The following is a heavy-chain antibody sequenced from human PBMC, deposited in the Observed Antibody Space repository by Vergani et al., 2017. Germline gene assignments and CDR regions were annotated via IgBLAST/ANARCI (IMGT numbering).Heavy chain of an antibody. V-gene: IGHV3-30*01. CDR3: AGGLELRPKKPIFDY. D-gene: IGHD1-7*01. Sequence: QVQLVESGGGVVQPGRSLRLSCAASGFTFSSYAMHWVRQAPGKGLEWVAVISYDGSNKYYADSVKGRFTISRDNSKNTPYLQMNSLGAEDTAVYYCAGGLELRPKKPIFDYWGQGTLVTVSS. J-gene: IGHJ4*02. CDR1: GFTFSSYA. CDR2: ISYDGSNK.